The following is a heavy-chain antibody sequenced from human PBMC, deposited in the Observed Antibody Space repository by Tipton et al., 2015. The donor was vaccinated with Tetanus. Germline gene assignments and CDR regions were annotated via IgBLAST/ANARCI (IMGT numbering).Heavy chain of an antibody. CDR1: GDSVSRNNIA. CDR3: VRGQVSAMDV. Sequence: GLVKPSQTLSLTCAISGDSVSRNNIAWNWIRQSPSRGLEWLGRTYYASKWVNNYAASVKSRLNINPDTSKNQFYLHLSSVTPEDSAVYYCVRGQVSAMDVWGQGTTVIVSS. J-gene: IGHJ6*02. V-gene: IGHV6-1*01. CDR2: TYYASKWVN.